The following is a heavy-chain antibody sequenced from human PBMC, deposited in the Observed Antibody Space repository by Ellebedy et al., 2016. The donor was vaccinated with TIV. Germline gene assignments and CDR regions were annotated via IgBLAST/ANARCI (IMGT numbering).Heavy chain of an antibody. J-gene: IGHJ2*01. CDR3: ARSRLGGGHWYFDF. CDR2: IAVYNGHT. CDR1: SYTFTRYG. D-gene: IGHD3-10*01. Sequence: ASVKVSXKVSSYTFTRYGMSWVRQAPGQGLEWMGWIAVYNGHTKYAQKFQDGVVMTTETATSTVYMELRSLRSDDTAVYYCARSRLGGGHWYFDFWGRGTLVTVSS. V-gene: IGHV1-18*01.